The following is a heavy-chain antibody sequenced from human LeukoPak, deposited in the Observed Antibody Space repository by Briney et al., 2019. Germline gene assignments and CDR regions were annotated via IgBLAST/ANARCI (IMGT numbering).Heavy chain of an antibody. CDR1: GGSISSGEYY. CDR3: ARVYFDWLSIDY. J-gene: IGHJ4*02. CDR2: IYYSGST. D-gene: IGHD3-9*01. V-gene: IGHV4-30-4*08. Sequence: SSQTLSLTCTVSGGSISSGEYYWSWIRQPPGKGLEWIGYIYYSGSTNYNPSLKSRVTISVDTSKNQFSLKLSSVTAADTAVYYCARVYFDWLSIDYWGQGTLVTVSS.